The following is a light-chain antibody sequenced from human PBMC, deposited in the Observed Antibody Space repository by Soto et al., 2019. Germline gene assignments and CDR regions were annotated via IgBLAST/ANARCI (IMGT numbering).Light chain of an antibody. CDR1: QTISSW. V-gene: IGKV1-5*03. CDR3: QHYNSYSEA. J-gene: IGKJ1*01. Sequence: DIQMTQSPSTLSGSVGDRVTITCRASQTISSWLAWYQQKPGKAPKLLIYKASTLKSGVPSRFSGSGSGTEFTLSISTLQPDDFATYHCQHYNSYSEAFCQGTKVELK. CDR2: KAS.